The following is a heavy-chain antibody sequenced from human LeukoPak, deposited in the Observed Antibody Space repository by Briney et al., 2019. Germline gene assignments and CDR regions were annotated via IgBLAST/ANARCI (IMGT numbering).Heavy chain of an antibody. V-gene: IGHV3-48*03. CDR3: AGYCSGGSCYLPPT. CDR2: ISSRGSTI. CDR1: GFTFSSYE. D-gene: IGHD2-15*01. J-gene: IGHJ1*01. Sequence: PGGSRRLSCAASGFTFSSYEMSWVRQAPGNGLELVSYISSRGSTIYYADSVKGRFTISRDNAKNSLYLQMNSLRAEDTAVYYCAGYCSGGSCYLPPTWGQGTLVTVSS.